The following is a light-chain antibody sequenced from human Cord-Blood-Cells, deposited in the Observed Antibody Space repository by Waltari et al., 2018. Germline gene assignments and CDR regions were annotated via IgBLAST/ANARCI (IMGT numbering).Light chain of an antibody. CDR2: AAS. CDR1: QSISSD. Sequence: DIQMTQSPSSLCASLVGRVTITCRASQSISSDLQWYQQKRGKAPKILKYAASSLQSGIPSRCSGSGSGTDLTLTICSLQAEDFSTCYCRESYSRPGLTFDGGTKVEIK. V-gene: IGKV1-39*01. CDR3: RESYSRPGLT. J-gene: IGKJ4*01.